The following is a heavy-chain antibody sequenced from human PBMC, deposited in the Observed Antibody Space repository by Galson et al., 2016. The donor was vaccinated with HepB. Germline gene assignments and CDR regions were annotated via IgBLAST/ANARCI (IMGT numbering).Heavy chain of an antibody. V-gene: IGHV3-23*01. CDR3: ARGRTTSCNSAFDI. D-gene: IGHD2-2*02. J-gene: IGHJ3*02. CDR2: ISGSGAST. CDR1: GFTFSSYA. Sequence: SLRLSCAASGFTFSSYAMSWVRQAPGKGLEWVSVISGSGASTYYADSVKGRFTISRDNSKNTLYLQANSLRVEDTAIYYCARGRTTSCNSAFDIWGQGTMVTVSS.